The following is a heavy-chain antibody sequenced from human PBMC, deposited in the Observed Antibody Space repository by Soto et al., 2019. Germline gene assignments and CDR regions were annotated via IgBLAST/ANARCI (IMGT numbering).Heavy chain of an antibody. Sequence: QVQLVQSGAEVKKPGSSVKVSCKASGGTFSSYAISWVLQAPGQGLEWMGGIIPIFGTANYAQKLQGRVTSTAAESTSTADMELSSLRSEATAVYYCATTPTGGGYYYAGMDVWGKGTTVTVSS. CDR1: GGTFSSYA. V-gene: IGHV1-69*12. CDR3: ATTPTGGGYYYAGMDV. CDR2: IIPIFGTA. J-gene: IGHJ6*04. D-gene: IGHD3-16*01.